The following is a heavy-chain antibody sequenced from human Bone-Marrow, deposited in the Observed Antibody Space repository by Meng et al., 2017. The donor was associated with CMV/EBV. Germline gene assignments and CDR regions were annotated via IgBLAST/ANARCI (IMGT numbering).Heavy chain of an antibody. CDR3: EKKEAAAGVFYYGMDV. V-gene: IGHV3-23*03. D-gene: IGHD6-13*01. Sequence: GGSLRLSCAASGFTFSSYAMSWVRQAPGKGLEWVSVIYSGGSSTYYADSVKGRFTISRDNSKNTLYMQMNSLRAEDTAVYYCEKKEAAAGVFYYGMDVWGQGTTVTVSS. J-gene: IGHJ6*02. CDR2: IYSGGSST. CDR1: GFTFSSYA.